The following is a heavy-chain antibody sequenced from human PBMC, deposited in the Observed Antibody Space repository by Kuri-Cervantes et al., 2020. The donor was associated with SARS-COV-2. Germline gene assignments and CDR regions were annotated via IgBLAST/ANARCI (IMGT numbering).Heavy chain of an antibody. CDR3: ARDRGRGSARKSFDY. CDR1: GGSFSGYY. D-gene: IGHD6-25*01. V-gene: IGHV4-34*01. Sequence: CAVYGGSFSGYYWSWIRQPPGKGLEWIGEINHSGSTNYNPSLKSRVTISVDTSTNQFSLKLSSVTAADTAVYYCARDRGRGSARKSFDYWGQGTLVTVSS. CDR2: INHSGST. J-gene: IGHJ4*02.